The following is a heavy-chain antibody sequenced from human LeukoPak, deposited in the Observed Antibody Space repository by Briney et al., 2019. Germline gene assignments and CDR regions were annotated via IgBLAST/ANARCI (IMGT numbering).Heavy chain of an antibody. CDR2: ISYDGSNK. D-gene: IGHD1-1*01. CDR1: GFTFSSYG. CDR3: AREYMGGKGDY. Sequence: PGGSLRLSCAASGFTFSSYGMHWVRQAPGKGLEWVAVISYDGSNKYYADSVKGRFTISRDNSKNTLYLQMNSLRAEDTAVYYCAREYMGGKGDYWGQGTLVTVSS. V-gene: IGHV3-30*03. J-gene: IGHJ4*02.